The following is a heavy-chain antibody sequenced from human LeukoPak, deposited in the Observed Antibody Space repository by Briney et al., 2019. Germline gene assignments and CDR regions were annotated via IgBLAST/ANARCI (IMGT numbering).Heavy chain of an antibody. J-gene: IGHJ4*02. CDR3: AKDPTGKYYYDSSGYYDY. CDR1: GFTFSSYS. CDR2: ISSSSSYI. Sequence: GGSLRLSCAASGFTFSSYSMNWVRQAPGKGLEWVSSISSSSSYIYYADSVKGRFTISRDNSKNTLYLQMNSLRAEDTAVYYCAKDPTGKYYYDSSGYYDYWGQGTLVTVSS. V-gene: IGHV3-21*04. D-gene: IGHD3-22*01.